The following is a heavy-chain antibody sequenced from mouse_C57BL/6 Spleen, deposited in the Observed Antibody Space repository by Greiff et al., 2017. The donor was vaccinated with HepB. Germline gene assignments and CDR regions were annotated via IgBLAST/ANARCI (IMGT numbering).Heavy chain of an antibody. CDR3: AREYSNQFYFDY. J-gene: IGHJ2*01. Sequence: LVESGAELARPGASVKLSCKASGYTFTSYGISWVKQRTGQGLEWIGEIYPRSGNTYYNEKFKGKATLTADKSSSTAYMELRSLTSEDSAVYFCAREYSNQFYFDYWGQGTTLTVSS. CDR1: GYTFTSYG. D-gene: IGHD2-5*01. V-gene: IGHV1-81*01. CDR2: IYPRSGNT.